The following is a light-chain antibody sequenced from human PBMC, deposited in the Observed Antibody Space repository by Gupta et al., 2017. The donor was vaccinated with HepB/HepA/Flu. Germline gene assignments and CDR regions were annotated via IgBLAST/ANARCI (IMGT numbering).Light chain of an antibody. CDR1: QTIRTS. CDR2: SSA. CDR3: HQSYLPPRA. Sequence: DIQMSQSPSSLSASIGDRVTITCRASQTIRTSFNWYQQKPGKAPKLLISSSANLQSGVPSRFSGSGYGTDFTLSITSVQPEDFATYYCHQSYLPPRAFGQGTKVEI. V-gene: IGKV1-39*01. J-gene: IGKJ1*01.